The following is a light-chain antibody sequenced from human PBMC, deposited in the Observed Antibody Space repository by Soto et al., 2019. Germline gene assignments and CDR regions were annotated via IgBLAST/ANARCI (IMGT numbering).Light chain of an antibody. Sequence: AIQMTQSPSSLSASVGDRVTITCRATQAIREDLGWYQQKPGKAPKLLIYAASSLESEVPSRFSGSGSGTDFTLTISSLQPEDFATYFCLQDHGFPLTFGGGTKGEIK. V-gene: IGKV1-6*01. CDR3: LQDHGFPLT. CDR2: AAS. CDR1: QAIRED. J-gene: IGKJ4*01.